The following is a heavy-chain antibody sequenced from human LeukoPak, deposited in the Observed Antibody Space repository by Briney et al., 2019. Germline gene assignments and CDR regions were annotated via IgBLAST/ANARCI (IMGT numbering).Heavy chain of an antibody. CDR2: LFSGGDT. D-gene: IGHD5-12*01. CDR1: GFSFSRYY. V-gene: IGHV3-66*04. CDR3: ARQGYDSGFDY. Sequence: GGSLRLSCAASGFSFSRYYMSWVRQTPGKGLEWVSVLFSGGDTYYADSVKDRFSISRDSSRETLFLQMNSLRADDTAVYYCARQGYDSGFDYWGHGTMVTVSS. J-gene: IGHJ4*01.